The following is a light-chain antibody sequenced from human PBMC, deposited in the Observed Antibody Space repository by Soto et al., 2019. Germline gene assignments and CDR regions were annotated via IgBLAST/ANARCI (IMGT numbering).Light chain of an antibody. Sequence: DTVMTQSPLSLPVTPGEPASISCRSGQSLLHTNGYTYLDWYLQKPGQSPQLLIYLGSTRASGVPDRFSGSGSGTDFTLKISRVEAEDVGVYYCMQALQTPWTFGQGTKLEIK. V-gene: IGKV2-28*01. CDR2: LGS. CDR3: MQALQTPWT. J-gene: IGKJ2*02. CDR1: QSLLHTNGYTY.